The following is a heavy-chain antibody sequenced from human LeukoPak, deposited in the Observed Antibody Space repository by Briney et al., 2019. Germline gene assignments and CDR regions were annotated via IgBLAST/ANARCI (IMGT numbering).Heavy chain of an antibody. Sequence: SGRSPRLSCAGSGFTFSTYAMHCVRQAPGKGLEWVAVISSDGTKKYYADSVKGRFTISRDNSKDMLYLQMNSLRVDDTAVYYCARDPNSGYDMVWYLDLWGRGTLVTVSS. CDR3: ARDPNSGYDMVWYLDL. J-gene: IGHJ2*01. CDR1: GFTFSTYA. CDR2: ISSDGTKK. D-gene: IGHD5-12*01. V-gene: IGHV3-30-3*01.